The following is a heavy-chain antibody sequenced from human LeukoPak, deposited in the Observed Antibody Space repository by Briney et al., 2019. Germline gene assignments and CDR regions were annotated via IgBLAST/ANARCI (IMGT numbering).Heavy chain of an antibody. J-gene: IGHJ4*02. CDR3: ARAPEGLEGYFDWSIEYYFDY. CDR2: IYSGGST. V-gene: IGHV3-53*01. Sequence: TWESLTLSCAASGFSVSSNYWSWIRQPPGKGLEWVSGIYSGGSTYYTASVKGRFTISRDNSKNMLYVQMNSLRAEDTAVYYCARAPEGLEGYFDWSIEYYFDYWGQGTLVTVSS. CDR1: GFSVSSNY. D-gene: IGHD3-9*01.